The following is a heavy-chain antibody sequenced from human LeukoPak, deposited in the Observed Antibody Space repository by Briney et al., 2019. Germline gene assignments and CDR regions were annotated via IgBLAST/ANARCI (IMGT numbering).Heavy chain of an antibody. CDR1: GSTFSSYA. D-gene: IGHD7-27*01. J-gene: IGHJ4*02. Sequence: GGSLRLSCAASGSTFSSYAMSWVRQAPGKGLEWVSAISGSGGSTYYADSVKGRFTISRDNSKNTLYLQMNSLRAEDTAVYYCAKDDVPSNWGALGLFDYWGQGTLVTVSS. V-gene: IGHV3-23*01. CDR2: ISGSGGST. CDR3: AKDDVPSNWGALGLFDY.